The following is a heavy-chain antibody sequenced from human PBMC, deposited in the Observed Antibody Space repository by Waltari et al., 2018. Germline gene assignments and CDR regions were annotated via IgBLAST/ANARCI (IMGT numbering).Heavy chain of an antibody. CDR3: ASQVYYYYGMDV. V-gene: IGHV3-21*04. CDR1: GFTFSSYS. CDR2: ISSSSSYI. J-gene: IGHJ6*02. Sequence: EVQLVESGGGLVKPGGSLRLSCAASGFTFSSYSMNWVRQAPGKGLEWVSSISSSSSYIYYADSVKGRFTISRDNSKNTLYLQMNSLRSEDTAVYYCASQVYYYYGMDVWGQGTTVTVSS.